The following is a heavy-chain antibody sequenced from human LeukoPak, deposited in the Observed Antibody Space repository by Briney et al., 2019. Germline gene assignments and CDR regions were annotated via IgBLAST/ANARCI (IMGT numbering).Heavy chain of an antibody. D-gene: IGHD1-26*01. CDR1: GGTLSSSSYY. J-gene: IGHJ5*02. V-gene: IGHV4-39*01. CDR3: ARRIDSSPTSANWFDP. Sequence: KPSATLSLTCTVSGGTLSSSSYYWDWIRQTPGKGLEWIGSIYHSGTTYYNPSLKSRVTISVDTSKNQFSLKLSSVTAADTAVYYCARRIDSSPTSANWFDPWGQGTLVTVSS. CDR2: IYHSGTT.